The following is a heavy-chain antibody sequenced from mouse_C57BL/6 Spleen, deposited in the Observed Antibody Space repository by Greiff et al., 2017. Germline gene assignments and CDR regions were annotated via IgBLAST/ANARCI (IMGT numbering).Heavy chain of an antibody. J-gene: IGHJ2*01. CDR1: GYTFTSYW. D-gene: IGHD2-4*01. CDR2: INPSNGGT. Sequence: QVQLQQPGTELVKPGASVKLSCKASGYTFTSYWMHWVKQRPGKGLEWIGNINPSNGGTNYNEKFKSKATRTVDKSSSTAYMQRSSLTSEDSAVYDCARGELRGFFDYWGQGTTLTVSS. CDR3: ARGELRGFFDY. V-gene: IGHV1-53*01.